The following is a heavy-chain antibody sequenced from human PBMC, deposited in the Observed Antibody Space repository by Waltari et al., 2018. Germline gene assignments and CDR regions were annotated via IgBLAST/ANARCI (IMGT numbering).Heavy chain of an antibody. Sequence: QVQLVESGGGVVQPGGSLRLSCAASGFTFSSYGMHWVRQAPGKGLGWVAFIRYDGSNKYYADSVKGRFTISRDNSKNTLYLQMNRLRAEDTAVYYCAKVVKYPDAFDIWGQGTMVTVSS. D-gene: IGHD2-2*01. CDR1: GFTFSSYG. V-gene: IGHV3-30*02. J-gene: IGHJ3*02. CDR3: AKVVKYPDAFDI. CDR2: IRYDGSNK.